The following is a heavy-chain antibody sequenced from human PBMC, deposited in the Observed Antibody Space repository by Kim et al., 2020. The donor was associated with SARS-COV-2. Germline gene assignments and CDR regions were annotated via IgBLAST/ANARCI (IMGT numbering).Heavy chain of an antibody. CDR3: ASMTMVRGLYYFDY. D-gene: IGHD3-10*01. J-gene: IGHJ4*02. V-gene: IGHV4-31*02. Sequence: NPYLESRVTISVDTSKNQFSLKLSSVTAADTAVYYCASMTMVRGLYYFDYWGQGTLVTVSS.